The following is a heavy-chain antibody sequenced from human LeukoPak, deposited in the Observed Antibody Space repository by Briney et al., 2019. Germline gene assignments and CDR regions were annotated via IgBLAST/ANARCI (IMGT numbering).Heavy chain of an antibody. J-gene: IGHJ4*02. D-gene: IGHD3-22*01. CDR2: INHSGST. CDR1: GGSFSGYY. V-gene: IGHV4-34*01. Sequence: SESLSLTCAVYGGSFSGYYWSWIRQPPGKGLEWIGEINHSGSTNYNPSLKSRVTISVDTSKNQFSLKLSSVTAADTAVYYCARGRTYYYDSSGYYYLDYWGQGTLVTVSS. CDR3: ARGRTYYYDSSGYYYLDY.